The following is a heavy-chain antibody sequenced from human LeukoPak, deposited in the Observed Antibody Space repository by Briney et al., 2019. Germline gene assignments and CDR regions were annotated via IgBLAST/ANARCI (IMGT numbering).Heavy chain of an antibody. V-gene: IGHV4-39*07. CDR2: IYYSGST. Sequence: ETLSLTCTVSGGSISSSSYYWDWIRQPPGKGLEWIGSIYYSGSTYYNPSLKSRVTISVDTSQNQFSLNLSSVTAADTAVYYCAREEATYYYDSSGYYIKSGAFDIWGQGTMVTVSS. CDR1: GGSISSSSYY. CDR3: AREEATYYYDSSGYYIKSGAFDI. J-gene: IGHJ3*02. D-gene: IGHD3-22*01.